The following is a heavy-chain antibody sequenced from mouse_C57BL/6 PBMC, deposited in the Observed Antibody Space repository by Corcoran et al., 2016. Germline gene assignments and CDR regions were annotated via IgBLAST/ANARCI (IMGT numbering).Heavy chain of an antibody. CDR1: GYTFTPYG. V-gene: IGHV9-3*01. CDR3: ARWGYGSSGDYFDY. Sequence: QIQLVQSGPELKKPGETVKISCKASGYTFTPYGMSWVKQAPGKGLKWMGWINTYSGVPTYADDFKGRFAFSLETSASTAYLQINNLKNEDTATYFCARWGYGSSGDYFDYWGQGTTLTVSS. J-gene: IGHJ2*01. CDR2: INTYSGVP. D-gene: IGHD1-1*01.